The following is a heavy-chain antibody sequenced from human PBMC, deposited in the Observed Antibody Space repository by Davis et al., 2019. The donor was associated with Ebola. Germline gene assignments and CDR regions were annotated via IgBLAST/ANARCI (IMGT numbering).Heavy chain of an antibody. Sequence: GGSLRLSCPASGFTLSDYYMSWIRQAPGKGLEWVANIKQDGSEIHYVDSVKGRFTISRDNTKNSLYLQMNSLRDEDTALYYCSRGGAVKFDYWGQGTLVTVSS. CDR3: SRGGAVKFDY. CDR1: GFTLSDYY. D-gene: IGHD4-17*01. J-gene: IGHJ4*02. V-gene: IGHV3-7*01. CDR2: IKQDGSEI.